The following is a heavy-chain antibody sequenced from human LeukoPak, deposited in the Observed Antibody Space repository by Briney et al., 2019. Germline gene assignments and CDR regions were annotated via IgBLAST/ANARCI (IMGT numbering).Heavy chain of an antibody. CDR1: GGSISSSSYY. CDR3: ARVLGYCSSTSCLWAFDI. D-gene: IGHD2-2*01. V-gene: IGHV4-39*01. J-gene: IGHJ3*02. CDR2: IYYSGST. Sequence: SETLSLTCTVSGGSISSSSYYWGWIRQPPGKGLEWIGSIYYSGSTYYNPSLKSRVTISVDTSKNQFSLKLSSVTAADTAVYYCARVLGYCSSTSCLWAFDIWGQGTMVTVSS.